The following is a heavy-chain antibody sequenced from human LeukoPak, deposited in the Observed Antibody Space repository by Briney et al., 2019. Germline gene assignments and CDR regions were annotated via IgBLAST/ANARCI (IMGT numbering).Heavy chain of an antibody. D-gene: IGHD3-16*01. CDR1: GGTFISYA. CDR3: ARGGNYYYYGMDV. Sequence: SVKVSCKASGGTFISYAISWVRQAPGQGLEWMGGIIPIFGTANYAQKFQGRVTITADESTSTAYMELSSLRSEDTAVYYCARGGNYYYYGMDVWGQGTTVTVSS. J-gene: IGHJ6*02. V-gene: IGHV1-69*13. CDR2: IIPIFGTA.